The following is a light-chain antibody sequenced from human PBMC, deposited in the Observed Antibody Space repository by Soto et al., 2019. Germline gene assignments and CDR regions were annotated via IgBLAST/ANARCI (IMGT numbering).Light chain of an antibody. CDR2: EVI. CDR1: SSDVGGYNY. J-gene: IGLJ3*02. V-gene: IGLV2-14*01. Sequence: QSALIQPASVSGSPGQSITISCTGTSSDVGGYNYVSWYQQHPGKAPKLLIYEVINRPSGVSYRFSGSKSGNTASLTISGLQAGDEADYYCSSYAGTNVAVFGGGTQLTVL. CDR3: SSYAGTNVAV.